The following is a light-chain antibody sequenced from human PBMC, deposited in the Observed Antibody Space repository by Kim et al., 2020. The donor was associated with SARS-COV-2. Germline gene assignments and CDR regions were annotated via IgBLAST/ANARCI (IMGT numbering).Light chain of an antibody. CDR1: QTVSAY. J-gene: IGKJ1*01. CDR3: QQRSNWPGT. V-gene: IGKV3-11*01. Sequence: LSHGDTATLSCRASQTVSAYLAWYQQKPGQPPRLLIFDASNRATGIPARFSGSGSGTDFTLTISSLEPEDFAIYYCQQRSNWPGTFGQGTKVDIK. CDR2: DAS.